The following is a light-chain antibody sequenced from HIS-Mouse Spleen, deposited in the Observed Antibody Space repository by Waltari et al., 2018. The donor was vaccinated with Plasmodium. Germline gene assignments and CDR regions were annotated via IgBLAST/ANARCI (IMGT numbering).Light chain of an antibody. Sequence: SYELTQPPSVSVSPGQTARITCSGDALPKKYAYWYQQKSGQAPALVIYQDSKRPSGIRERLSGASSGTMDTLTISGAQVEDEADYYCYSTDSSGNHRVFGGGTKLTVL. CDR3: YSTDSSGNHRV. CDR2: QDS. CDR1: ALPKKY. J-gene: IGLJ3*02. V-gene: IGLV3-10*01.